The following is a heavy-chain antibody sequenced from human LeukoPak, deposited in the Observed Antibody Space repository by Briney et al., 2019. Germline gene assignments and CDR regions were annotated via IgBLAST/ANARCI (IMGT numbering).Heavy chain of an antibody. CDR2: IIPIFGTA. V-gene: IGHV1-69*13. J-gene: IGHJ3*02. Sequence: SVKVSCKASGGTFSSYAISWARQAPGQGLEWMGGIIPIFGTANYAQKFQGRVTITADESTSTAYMELSSLRSEDTAVYYCARGGSSSKAFDIWGQGTMVTVSS. CDR3: ARGGSSSKAFDI. D-gene: IGHD6-6*01. CDR1: GGTFSSYA.